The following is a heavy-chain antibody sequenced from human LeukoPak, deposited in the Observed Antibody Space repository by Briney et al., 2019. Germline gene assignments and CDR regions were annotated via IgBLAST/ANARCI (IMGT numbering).Heavy chain of an antibody. CDR2: FYYSGST. Sequence: SETLSLTRTVSGGSISSSSYYWGWIRQPPGKGLEWIGSFYYSGSTYYNPSLKSRVTISVDTSKNQFSLKLTSVTAADTAVYYCARGLGATTALASDYWGQGTLVTVSS. CDR1: GGSISSSSYY. CDR3: ARGLGATTALASDY. J-gene: IGHJ4*02. D-gene: IGHD1-26*01. V-gene: IGHV4-39*01.